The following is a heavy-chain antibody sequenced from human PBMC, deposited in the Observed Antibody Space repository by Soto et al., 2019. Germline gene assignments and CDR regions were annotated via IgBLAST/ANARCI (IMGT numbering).Heavy chain of an antibody. V-gene: IGHV1-2*02. Sequence: ASVKVSCKASAYSFTGHYLHWVRLAPGQGLEWMGWIDPKSGYTNYAPKFRDRVTMTSVTSTSTAYMDLNSLTYDDTAVYFCARDYDKSGYDYFDPWGQGTQVTVSS. CDR2: IDPKSGYT. D-gene: IGHD3-22*01. CDR3: ARDYDKSGYDYFDP. CDR1: AYSFTGHY. J-gene: IGHJ5*02.